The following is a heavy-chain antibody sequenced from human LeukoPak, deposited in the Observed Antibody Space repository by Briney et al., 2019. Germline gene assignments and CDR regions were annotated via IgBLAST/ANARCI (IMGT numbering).Heavy chain of an antibody. J-gene: IGHJ4*02. D-gene: IGHD2-2*01. Sequence: GGSLRLSCAASGFTFSGSAMHWVRQASGKGLEWVSRIRSKANSYATAYAASVKGRFTISRDDSKNTAYLQMNSLKTEDTAVYYCTRHRPKYCSSTSCYDYWGQGTLVTVSS. CDR3: TRHRPKYCSSTSCYDY. CDR2: IRSKANSYAT. CDR1: GFTFSGSA. V-gene: IGHV3-73*01.